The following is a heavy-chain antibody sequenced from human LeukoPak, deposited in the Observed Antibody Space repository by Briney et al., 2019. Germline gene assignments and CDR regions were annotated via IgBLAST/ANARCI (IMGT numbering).Heavy chain of an antibody. CDR3: AGSSARPLDY. CDR1: GGSASSGSYY. V-gene: IGHV4-61*01. J-gene: IGHJ4*02. CDR2: IYYSGST. Sequence: SETLSLTCTVSGGSASSGSYYWSWIRQPPGKGLEWIGYIYYSGSTNYNPSLKSRVTISVDTSKNRFSLKLSSVTAADTAVYYCAGSSARPLDYWGQGTLVTVSS. D-gene: IGHD1-26*01.